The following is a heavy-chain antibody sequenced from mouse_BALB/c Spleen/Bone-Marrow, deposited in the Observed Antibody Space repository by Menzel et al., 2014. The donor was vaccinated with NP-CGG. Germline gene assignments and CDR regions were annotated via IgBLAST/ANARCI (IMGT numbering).Heavy chain of an antibody. CDR2: INPSSGYT. CDR3: ARRYGSLWYFDV. J-gene: IGHJ1*01. D-gene: IGHD1-1*01. V-gene: IGHV1-7*01. Sequence: QVQLQQSGAELAKPGAPVKMSCKASGYTFTDYWMHWVKQRPGQGLEWIGYINPSSGYTEYNQKFKDKATLTADKSSSTAYMQLNILTSEDSAVYYCARRYGSLWYFDVWGAGTTVTVSS. CDR1: GYTFTDYW.